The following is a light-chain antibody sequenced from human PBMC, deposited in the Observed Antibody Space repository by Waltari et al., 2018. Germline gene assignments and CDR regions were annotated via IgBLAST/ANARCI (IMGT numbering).Light chain of an antibody. CDR1: QSVSSN. CDR2: GAS. CDR3: QQYGT. J-gene: IGKJ1*01. Sequence: EIVITQSPAPLSVSPGERATLSCRASQSVSSNLAWYQQKPGQAPRLLIYGASTRATGIPARFSGSGSGTEFTLTISSLQSEDFAVYYCQQYGTFGQGTKVEIK. V-gene: IGKV3-15*01.